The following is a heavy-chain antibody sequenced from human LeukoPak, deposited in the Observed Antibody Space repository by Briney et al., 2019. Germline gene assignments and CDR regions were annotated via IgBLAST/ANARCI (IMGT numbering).Heavy chain of an antibody. CDR2: IWYDGSNK. J-gene: IGHJ6*03. Sequence: GGSLRLSCAASGFSFSSYGMHWVRQAPGKGLEWVAFIWYDGSNKYYADSVKGRFTISRDNSKNTLYLQMNSLRAEDTAVYYCARAGSDCSSTSCSYYYYYYMDVWGKGTTVTVSS. D-gene: IGHD2-2*01. CDR1: GFSFSSYG. CDR3: ARAGSDCSSTSCSYYYYYYMDV. V-gene: IGHV3-33*01.